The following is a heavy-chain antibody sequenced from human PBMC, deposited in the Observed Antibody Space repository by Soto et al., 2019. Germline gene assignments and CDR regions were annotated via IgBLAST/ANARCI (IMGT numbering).Heavy chain of an antibody. CDR2: IKQDGSEK. CDR1: GFTFSSYW. J-gene: IGHJ3*02. V-gene: IGHV3-7*05. D-gene: IGHD6-13*01. Sequence: EVQLVESGGGLVQPGGSLRLSCAASGFTFSSYWMSWVRQAPGKGLEWVANIKQDGSEKYYVDSVKGRFTISRDNAKNALYRQMNSLRAEDTAVYYCARDLGSSWWDDAFDIWGQGTMVTVSS. CDR3: ARDLGSSWWDDAFDI.